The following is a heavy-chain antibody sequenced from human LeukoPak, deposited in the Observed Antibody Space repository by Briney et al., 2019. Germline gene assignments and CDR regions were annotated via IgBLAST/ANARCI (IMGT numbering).Heavy chain of an antibody. CDR1: AFTFNKYG. J-gene: IGHJ3*02. Sequence: KSGGSLRLSCTASAFTFNKYGFNWVRQAPGKGLEWVSFISDRSSYIYYADSVKGRFTISRDNAQNSLYLQMNNLRVEDTAVYYCAREKRTGSPGAFDIWGQGTMVTVSS. CDR2: ISDRSSYI. V-gene: IGHV3-21*01. CDR3: AREKRTGSPGAFDI.